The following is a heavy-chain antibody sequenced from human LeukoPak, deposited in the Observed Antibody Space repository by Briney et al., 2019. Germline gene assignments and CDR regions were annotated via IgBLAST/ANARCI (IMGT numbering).Heavy chain of an antibody. CDR3: ARDRGWPTVHFDL. D-gene: IGHD2-15*01. Sequence: GGSLRLSCAASRFTFRNYGMHWVRQAPGKGLEWVAVIWYDGSEKYYVDSVKGRFTVSRDNSKTTVYLQMNSLRVEDTAVYYCARDRGWPTVHFDLWGQGTLVTVSS. CDR1: RFTFRNYG. CDR2: IWYDGSEK. V-gene: IGHV3-33*01. J-gene: IGHJ4*02.